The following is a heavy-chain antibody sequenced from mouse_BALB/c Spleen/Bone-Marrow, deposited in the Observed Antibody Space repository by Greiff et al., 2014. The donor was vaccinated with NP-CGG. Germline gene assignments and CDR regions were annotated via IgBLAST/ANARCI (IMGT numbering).Heavy chain of an antibody. Sequence: DLVKPGASVKLSCKASGYTFTSYWINWIKQRPGQGLEWIGRIAPGSGSTYYDEMFKGKATLTVDTSFSTAYIQLSSLSSEDSAVYFCARSYYGRAMDYWGQGTSVTVSS. J-gene: IGHJ4*01. CDR2: IAPGSGST. CDR3: ARSYYGRAMDY. V-gene: IGHV1S41*01. D-gene: IGHD1-1*01. CDR1: GYTFTSYW.